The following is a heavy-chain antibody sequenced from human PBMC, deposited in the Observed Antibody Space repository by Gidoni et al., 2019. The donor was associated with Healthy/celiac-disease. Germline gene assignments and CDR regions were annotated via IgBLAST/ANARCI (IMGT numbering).Heavy chain of an antibody. J-gene: IGHJ5*02. D-gene: IGHD2-8*02. CDR1: GHTFTGYY. CDR2: INPNSGGT. CDR3: ARLVVISGDDWFDP. Sequence: QVQLVQSGAQVNKPGASLTVSCKASGHTFTGYYMHWVRQAPGQGLDWMGWINPNSGGTNYAQKFQGRVTMTRDTSISTAYMELSRLGSDDTAVYYCARLVVISGDDWFDPWGQGTLVTVSS. V-gene: IGHV1-2*02.